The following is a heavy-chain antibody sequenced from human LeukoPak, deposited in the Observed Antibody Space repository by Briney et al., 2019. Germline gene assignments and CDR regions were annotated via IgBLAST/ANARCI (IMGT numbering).Heavy chain of an antibody. J-gene: IGHJ4*02. CDR2: IIPILGIA. D-gene: IGHD3-22*01. Sequence: SVKVSGKASGGTFSSYTISWVRQAPGQGLEWMGRIIPILGIANYAQKFQGRVTITADKSTSTAYMELSSLRSEDTAVYYCARAHGTHSSGYYDYWGQGTLVTVSS. CDR1: GGTFSSYT. CDR3: ARAHGTHSSGYYDY. V-gene: IGHV1-69*02.